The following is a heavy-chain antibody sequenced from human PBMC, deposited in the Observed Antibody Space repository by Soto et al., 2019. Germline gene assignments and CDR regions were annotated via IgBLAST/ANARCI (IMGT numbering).Heavy chain of an antibody. CDR3: ANQDDRGALEI. D-gene: IGHD3-22*01. Sequence: PGVLIKISKRIAGKAFINFGGGWVRQMPGRGLEWMGNIYPGDSDTRYTPPFQGQVTISADKSTNTAYLQWHSLQASDTALYYRANQDDRGALEIWGQGTNVTLSS. CDR1: GKAFINFG. CDR2: IYPGDSDT. V-gene: IGHV5-51*01. J-gene: IGHJ3*02.